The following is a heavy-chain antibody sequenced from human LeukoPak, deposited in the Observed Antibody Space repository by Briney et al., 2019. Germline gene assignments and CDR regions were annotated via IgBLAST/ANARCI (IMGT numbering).Heavy chain of an antibody. D-gene: IGHD2-21*01. Sequence: PGGSLRLSCAASGLTFRSFAMCWVRQAPGKGLEWVSGIIGSGRTTFYADSVKGRFTISRDNSKNTLYLQMNSLRAEDTAIYYCAKKEGDTYFSWYMDVWGKGTTVTVSS. CDR2: IIGSGRTT. V-gene: IGHV3-23*01. CDR1: GLTFRSFA. CDR3: AKKEGDTYFSWYMDV. J-gene: IGHJ6*03.